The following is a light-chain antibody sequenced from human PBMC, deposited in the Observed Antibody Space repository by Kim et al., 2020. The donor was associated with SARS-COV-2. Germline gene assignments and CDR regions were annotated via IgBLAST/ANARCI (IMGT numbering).Light chain of an antibody. J-gene: IGKJ1*01. V-gene: IGKV1-39*01. Sequence: ATVGDRVTITCRTSQSFGNYLDWYQPNPAKAPKPLIYAVSSLAPGAPSRFNGSESGTEFTLSITSLQPVDFATYYCQKNYSAPPAFGQETRVHIK. CDR1: QSFGNY. CDR2: AVS. CDR3: QKNYSAPPA.